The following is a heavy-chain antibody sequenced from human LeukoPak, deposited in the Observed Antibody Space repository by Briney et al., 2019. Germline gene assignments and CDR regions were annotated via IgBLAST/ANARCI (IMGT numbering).Heavy chain of an antibody. V-gene: IGHV3-23*01. CDR3: AKAHTKYSSSCLNY. CDR2: ISGSGGST. D-gene: IGHD6-13*01. J-gene: IGHJ4*02. Sequence: PGGSLRLSCAASGFTFSSYAMGWVRQAPGKGLEWVSAISGSGGSTYYADSVKGRFTISRDNSKNTLYLQMNSLRAEDTAVYYCAKAHTKYSSSCLNYWGQGTLVTVSS. CDR1: GFTFSSYA.